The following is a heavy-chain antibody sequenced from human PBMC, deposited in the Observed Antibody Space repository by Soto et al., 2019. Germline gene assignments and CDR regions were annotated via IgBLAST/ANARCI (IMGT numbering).Heavy chain of an antibody. D-gene: IGHD6-25*01. V-gene: IGHV2-5*02. CDR1: GFSLTTTGVG. J-gene: IGHJ5*02. Sequence: QITLKESGPTLVNPTQTLTLTCTFSGFSLTTTGVGVGWIRQPPGKALEWLALIYWGDDKRYSPSLKSRLTITKDASNNQVVLTMTNMDPVDTATYYCAHVAALTNWFDTWGQGTLVTVSS. CDR2: IYWGDDK. CDR3: AHVAALTNWFDT.